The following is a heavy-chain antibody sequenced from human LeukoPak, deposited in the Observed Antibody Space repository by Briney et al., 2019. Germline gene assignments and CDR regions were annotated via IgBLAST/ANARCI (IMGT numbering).Heavy chain of an antibody. Sequence: ETLSLTCTVSGGSISSSSYYWGWIRQPPGKGLEWIGSIYYSGSTYYNPSLKSRVTISVDTSKNQFSLKLSSVTAADTAVYFCARVSWFPGTSYYYMDVWGKGTTVTVSS. CDR2: IYYSGST. CDR1: GGSISSSSYY. D-gene: IGHD1-1*01. V-gene: IGHV4-39*07. CDR3: ARVSWFPGTSYYYMDV. J-gene: IGHJ6*03.